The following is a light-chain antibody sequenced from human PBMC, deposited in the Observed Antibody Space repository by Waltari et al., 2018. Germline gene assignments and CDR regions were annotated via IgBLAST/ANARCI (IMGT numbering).Light chain of an antibody. Sequence: QLVLTQSPSASASLGASVKLTCTLSSGHSTNTIALLQQHPGKGPRYLMNVNSDGSHNKGVGIPDRFSGSSSGAERYLTISSLQSEDEADYYCQTGGHGTWVFGGGTRLTVL. V-gene: IGLV4-69*01. CDR1: SGHSTNT. J-gene: IGLJ3*02. CDR2: VNSDGSH. CDR3: QTGGHGTWV.